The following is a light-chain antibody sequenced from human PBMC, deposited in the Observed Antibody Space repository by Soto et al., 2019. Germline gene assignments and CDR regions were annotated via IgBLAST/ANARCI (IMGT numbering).Light chain of an antibody. CDR2: GAS. J-gene: IGKJ4*01. CDR3: QQYNNWPPLT. Sequence: EIVMTQSPATLSLSPGEIATLSCRASQSVTTNLAWYQHKPGQAPRLLIYGASTRATGIPARFSGSGSGTEFTLTISSLQSEDFAIYYCQQYNNWPPLTFGGGTKVEIK. CDR1: QSVTTN. V-gene: IGKV3-15*01.